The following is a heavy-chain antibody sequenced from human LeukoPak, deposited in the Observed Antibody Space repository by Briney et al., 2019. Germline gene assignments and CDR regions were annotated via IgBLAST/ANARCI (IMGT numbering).Heavy chain of an antibody. CDR2: IHIYRGNT. CDR1: GYTFTSYG. V-gene: IGHV1-18*01. D-gene: IGHD6-13*01. CDR3: ARDVGITVADSFNP. J-gene: IGHJ5*02. Sequence: ASVKVSCKASGYTFTSYGISWVRQAPGQGLEWMGWIHIYRGNTNYAQKFQGRVTMTTDTSTSTVYMEVRGLRSDDTAMYYCARDVGITVADSFNPWGQGTLVTVSS.